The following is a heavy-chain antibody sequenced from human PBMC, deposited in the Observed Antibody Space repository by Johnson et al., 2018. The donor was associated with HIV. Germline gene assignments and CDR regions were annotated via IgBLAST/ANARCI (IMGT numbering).Heavy chain of an antibody. CDR1: GFTFSSYG. CDR3: AKDRGGYYESSGYGALDI. D-gene: IGHD3-22*01. CDR2: ISYDGSNK. J-gene: IGHJ3*02. V-gene: IGHV3-30*18. Sequence: QVQVVESGGGVVQPGRSLRLSCAASGFTFSSYGMHWVRQVLGKGLEWVAVISYDGSNKYYADSVKGRFTISRDNSKNTLYLQMNSLRAEDTAVYYCAKDRGGYYESSGYGALDIWGQGTMVTVSS.